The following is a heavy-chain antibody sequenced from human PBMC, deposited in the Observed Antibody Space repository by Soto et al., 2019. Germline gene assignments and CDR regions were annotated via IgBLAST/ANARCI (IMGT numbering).Heavy chain of an antibody. V-gene: IGHV3-21*01. Sequence: GGSLRLSCAASGFTFSSYSMNWVRQAPGKGLEWVSSISSSSSYIYYADSVKGRFTISRDNAKNSLYLQMNSLRAEDTAVYYCARDTTPAAGFRWFDPWGQGTLVTVSS. CDR3: ARDTTPAAGFRWFDP. J-gene: IGHJ5*02. CDR2: ISSSSSYI. D-gene: IGHD6-13*01. CDR1: GFTFSSYS.